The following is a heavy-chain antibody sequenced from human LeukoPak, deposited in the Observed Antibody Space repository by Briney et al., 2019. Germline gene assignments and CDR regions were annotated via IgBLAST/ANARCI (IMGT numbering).Heavy chain of an antibody. V-gene: IGHV4-34*01. D-gene: IGHD3-3*01. Sequence: SETLSLTCAVYGGSFSGYYWSWIRQPPGKGLEWIGEINHSGSTYYNPSLKSRVTISVDTSKNQFSLKLSSVTAADTAVYYCARVGYDFWSGYQFDPWGQETLVTVSS. CDR1: GGSFSGYY. CDR3: ARVGYDFWSGYQFDP. CDR2: INHSGST. J-gene: IGHJ5*02.